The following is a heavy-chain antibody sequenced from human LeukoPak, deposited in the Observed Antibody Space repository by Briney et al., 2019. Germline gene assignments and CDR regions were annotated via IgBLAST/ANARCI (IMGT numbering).Heavy chain of an antibody. Sequence: PGGSLRLSCAASGFTFSSYWMHWVRQAPGKGVGWVSRINTDGSSTTYADSVKGRFTISRDNAKNTLYLQMNSLRAEDTAVYYCARVATYYDSSGYNSGYFDYWGQGTLVTVSS. CDR2: INTDGSST. CDR1: GFTFSSYW. D-gene: IGHD3-22*01. CDR3: ARVATYYDSSGYNSGYFDY. V-gene: IGHV3-74*01. J-gene: IGHJ4*02.